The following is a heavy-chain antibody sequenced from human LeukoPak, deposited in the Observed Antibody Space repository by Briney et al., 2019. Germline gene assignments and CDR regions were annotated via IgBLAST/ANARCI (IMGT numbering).Heavy chain of an antibody. V-gene: IGHV3-74*01. CDR1: GFTISGYW. CDR3: ARGRAGNYYNHNDY. CDR2: IRGDGSIT. J-gene: IGHJ4*01. D-gene: IGHD3-10*01. Sequence: GGSLRLSCAASGFTISGYWMHWVRQAPGKGLVWVSRIRGDGSITAYADSVRGRFTISRDNAKNTLYLQMNSLRAEDTAVYYCARGRAGNYYNHNDYWGQGTLVTVSS.